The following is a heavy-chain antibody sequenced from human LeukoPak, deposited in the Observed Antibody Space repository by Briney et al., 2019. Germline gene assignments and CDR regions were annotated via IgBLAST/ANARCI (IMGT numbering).Heavy chain of an antibody. Sequence: ASVTVSCTASGYTFTSYYMHWVRQAPGQGLEWMGIINPSGGSTSYAQKFQGRVTMTRDMSTSTVYMELSSLRSEDTAVYDCARSGDSGYPEDDNWGQGTLVTVSS. CDR1: GYTFTSYY. CDR2: INPSGGST. V-gene: IGHV1-46*01. CDR3: ARSGDSGYPEDDN. D-gene: IGHD5-12*01. J-gene: IGHJ4*02.